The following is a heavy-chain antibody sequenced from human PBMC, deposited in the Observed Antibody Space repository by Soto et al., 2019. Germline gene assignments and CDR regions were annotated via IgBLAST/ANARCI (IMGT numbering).Heavy chain of an antibody. CDR3: ARGECSSNYCFTRWALDI. D-gene: IGHD2-2*01. CDR2: IHHSGRT. CDR1: VGSFSVYY. J-gene: IGHJ3*02. Sequence: SETLAVTCAFYVGSFSVYYWTWMRQTPGKGLDWIGEIHHSGRTNYNPSLKSRVSISADTSKTQFSLNLTSVTAADTAVYYCARGECSSNYCFTRWALDIWGQGTVVTVSS. V-gene: IGHV4-34*01.